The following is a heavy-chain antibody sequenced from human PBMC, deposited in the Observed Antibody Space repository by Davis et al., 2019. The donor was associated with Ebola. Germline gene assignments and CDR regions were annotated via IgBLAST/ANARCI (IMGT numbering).Heavy chain of an antibody. CDR1: GFTFSSYW. V-gene: IGHV3-74*01. D-gene: IGHD3-16*01. CDR3: ARDGAVGLWYYGMDV. Sequence: PGGSLRLSCAASGFTFSSYWMHWVRQAPGKGLVWVSRINSDGSSTSYADSVKGRFTISRDNAKNTLYLQMNSLRAEDTAVYYCARDGAVGLWYYGMDVWGQGTTVTVSS. CDR2: INSDGSST. J-gene: IGHJ6*02.